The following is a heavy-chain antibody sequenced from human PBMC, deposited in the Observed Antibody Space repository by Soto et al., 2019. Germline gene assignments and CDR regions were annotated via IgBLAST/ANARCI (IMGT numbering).Heavy chain of an antibody. J-gene: IGHJ4*02. D-gene: IGHD2-8*02. CDR3: TGEVASGY. CDR1: GFTVNTYG. V-gene: IGHV3-30*03. Sequence: QVQLVESGGGVVQPGRSLRLSCAVSGFTVNTYGMHWVRPAPGKGLEWVAVISRDGGTKFYADSVKGRFTISRDNSRNTLVLEMNSLRGDDMAVYYCTGEVASGYWGQGTLGTSSS. CDR2: ISRDGGTK.